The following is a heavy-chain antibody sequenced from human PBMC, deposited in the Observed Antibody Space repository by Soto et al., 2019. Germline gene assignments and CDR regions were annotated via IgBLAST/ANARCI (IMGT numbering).Heavy chain of an antibody. CDR3: ARVERITMIVVVITPPDY. D-gene: IGHD3-22*01. J-gene: IGHJ4*02. V-gene: IGHV1-18*01. CDR1: GYTFTSYG. Sequence: QVQLVQSGAEVKKPGASVKVSCKASGYTFTSYGISWVRQAPGQGLEWMGWISAYNGNTNYAQKLQGRVTMTTDTSPSTAYMELRSLRSDDTAVYYCARVERITMIVVVITPPDYWGQGTLVTVSS. CDR2: ISAYNGNT.